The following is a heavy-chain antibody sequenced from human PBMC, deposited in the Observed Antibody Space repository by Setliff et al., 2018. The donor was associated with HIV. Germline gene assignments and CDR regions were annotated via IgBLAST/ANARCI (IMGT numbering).Heavy chain of an antibody. CDR3: ARDNTAFDI. Sequence: AASVKVSCKTSGGTFSSYGISWVRQAPGQGLEWMGMVYPSDGSTSYAQKFQGRVTMTRDTSTSTIYMELNSLTSEDTAVYYCARDNTAFDIWGQGTMVTVSS. V-gene: IGHV1-46*01. J-gene: IGHJ3*02. CDR1: GGTFSSYG. D-gene: IGHD2-2*02. CDR2: VYPSDGST.